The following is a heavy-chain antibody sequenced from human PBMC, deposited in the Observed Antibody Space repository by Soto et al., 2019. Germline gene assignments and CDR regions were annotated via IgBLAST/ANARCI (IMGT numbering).Heavy chain of an antibody. J-gene: IGHJ6*02. V-gene: IGHV3-11*01. CDR2: ISSSGTTI. D-gene: IGHD3-16*02. CDR3: AKGYVWGSYRPSMDV. CDR1: GFTFNDYY. Sequence: QGQLGESGGGLAKPGGSLRLSCAASGFTFNDYYMSWIRQAPGKGLEWVSYISSSGTTIYYADSVKGRFTISRDNARKSRCRRVRGLGVEDTDVYYCAKGYVWGSYRPSMDVWGHGNTVIVS.